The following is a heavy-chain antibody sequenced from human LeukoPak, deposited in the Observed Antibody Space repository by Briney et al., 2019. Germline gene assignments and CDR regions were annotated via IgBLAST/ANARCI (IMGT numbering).Heavy chain of an antibody. D-gene: IGHD5-24*01. CDR3: ARHRSKWLQSSFDY. CDR1: GGSINSSSYY. J-gene: IGHJ4*02. V-gene: IGHV4-39*01. Sequence: SETLSLTGTVSGGSINSSSYYWGWIRQPPGKGLEWIGSIFYSGNTYDNPSLKSRVTISVDTSKNQFSLKLNSVTAADTAVYYCARHRSKWLQSSFDYWGQGTLVTVSS. CDR2: IFYSGNT.